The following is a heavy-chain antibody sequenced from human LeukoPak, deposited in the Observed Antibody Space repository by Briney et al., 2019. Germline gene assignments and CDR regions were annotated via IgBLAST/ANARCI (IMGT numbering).Heavy chain of an antibody. D-gene: IGHD3-22*01. CDR1: GFTFSSFA. CDR2: ISGSGAGT. V-gene: IGHV3-23*01. J-gene: IGHJ4*02. Sequence: GGSLRLSCAASGFTFSSFALSWVRHAPGKGLEWVSAISGSGAGTYYADSVKGRFTISRDNSKNTLYLQMTGLRAEDTAVYYCAKVLHYYDDNTSPGYWGRGTLVTVSS. CDR3: AKVLHYYDDNTSPGY.